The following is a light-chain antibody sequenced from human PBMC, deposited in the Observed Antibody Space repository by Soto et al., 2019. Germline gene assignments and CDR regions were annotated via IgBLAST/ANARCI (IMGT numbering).Light chain of an antibody. V-gene: IGKV3-20*01. CDR1: QSVTSSY. CDR2: GAS. CDR3: QQYVSPPIT. Sequence: IVLTQSPGTLSLSPWERATLSCRASQSVTSSYLAWYQQKPGQAPRLLIYGASSRATGIPDRFSGSGSGTDFTLTISRLEPEDFAVYYCQQYVSPPITFGQGTRLEIK. J-gene: IGKJ5*01.